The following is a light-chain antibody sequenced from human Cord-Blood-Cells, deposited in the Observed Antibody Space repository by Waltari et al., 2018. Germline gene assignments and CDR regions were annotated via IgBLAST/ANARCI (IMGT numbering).Light chain of an antibody. CDR1: QSVSSN. Sequence: EIVMTQSPATLSVSPGERATPSCRASQSVSSNLAWYHQNPGQAPRLLIYGASTRATGIPARFSGSGSGTEFTLTISSLQSEDFAVYYCQQYNNWPPYSFGQGTKLEIK. V-gene: IGKV3-15*01. J-gene: IGKJ2*03. CDR3: QQYNNWPPYS. CDR2: GAS.